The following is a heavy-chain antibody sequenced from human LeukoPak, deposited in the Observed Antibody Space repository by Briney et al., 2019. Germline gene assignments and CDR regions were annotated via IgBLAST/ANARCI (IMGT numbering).Heavy chain of an antibody. CDR3: ATDQVFYGDSRGY. CDR1: GGSISSSSYY. CDR2: IYYRGST. Sequence: SETLSLTCTVSGGSISSSSYYWGWTRQPPGKGLEWIGSIYYRGSTYYNPSLKSRVTISVDTSKNQFSLRLTSVTAADTAVYYCATDQVFYGDSRGYWGQGTLVTVSS. V-gene: IGHV4-39*01. J-gene: IGHJ4*02. D-gene: IGHD4-17*01.